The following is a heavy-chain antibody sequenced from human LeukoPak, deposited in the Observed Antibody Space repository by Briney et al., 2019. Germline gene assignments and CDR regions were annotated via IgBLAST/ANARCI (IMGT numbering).Heavy chain of an antibody. Sequence: SSETLSLTCAVSGGSISSGGYSWSWIRQPPGKGLEWIGYIYHSGSTYYNPSLKSRVTISVDRSKNQFSLKLSSVTAADTAVYYCARDDDYGGNSRAFDIWGQGTMVTVSS. J-gene: IGHJ3*02. CDR2: IYHSGST. D-gene: IGHD4-23*01. V-gene: IGHV4-30-2*01. CDR1: GGSISSGGYS. CDR3: ARDDDYGGNSRAFDI.